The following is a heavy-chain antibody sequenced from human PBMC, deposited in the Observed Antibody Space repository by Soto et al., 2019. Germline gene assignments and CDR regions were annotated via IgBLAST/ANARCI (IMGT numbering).Heavy chain of an antibody. V-gene: IGHV4-4*02. Sequence: QVQLQESGPGLVEPSGTLSLTCAVSGASISSSNWWSWFLQSPGKGLEWIGEIFHSGETTYNPSLKGRVIISVDKSKSPFSRRLTSVTASDPAVYFCATDYLAVRPGHDYAMDVWGQGTTVIVS. D-gene: IGHD6-6*01. CDR3: ATDYLAVRPGHDYAMDV. CDR1: GASISSSNW. J-gene: IGHJ6*02. CDR2: IFHSGET.